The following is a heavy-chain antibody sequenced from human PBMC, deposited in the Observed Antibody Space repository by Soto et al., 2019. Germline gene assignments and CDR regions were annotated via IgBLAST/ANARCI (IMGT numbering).Heavy chain of an antibody. V-gene: IGHV3-30*18. J-gene: IGHJ3*02. Sequence: QVQLVESGGGVVQPGRSLRLSCAASGFTFSSYGMHWVRQAPGKGLEWVAVISYDGSSKYYADSVKGRFTISRDNSKNTLYLQMNSLRAEDTAVYYCAKDYPYYYDSSGYPDAFDIWGQGTMVTVSS. CDR3: AKDYPYYYDSSGYPDAFDI. D-gene: IGHD3-22*01. CDR2: ISYDGSSK. CDR1: GFTFSSYG.